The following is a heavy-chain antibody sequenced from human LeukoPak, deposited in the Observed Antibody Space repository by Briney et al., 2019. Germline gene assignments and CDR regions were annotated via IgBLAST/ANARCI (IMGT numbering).Heavy chain of an antibody. Sequence: SETLSLTCTVSGGSISNNYWSWFRQPPGKGLEWIGYIYYSGSTNYNPSLKSRVTISVDTSKSQFSLKLSSVTAAGTAVYYCASHKGFWGQGTLVTVSS. CDR1: GGSISNNY. CDR2: IYYSGST. CDR3: ASHKGF. J-gene: IGHJ4*02. V-gene: IGHV4-59*01.